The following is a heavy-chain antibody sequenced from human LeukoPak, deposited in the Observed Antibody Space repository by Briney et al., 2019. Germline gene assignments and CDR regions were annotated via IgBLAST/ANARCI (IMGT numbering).Heavy chain of an antibody. D-gene: IGHD3-22*01. V-gene: IGHV1-18*01. CDR3: ARDTYYYDSSGLDY. Sequence: GASLTVSCKASGYTFTSYGISWVRQAPGQGLEWMGWISAYNGNTNYAQKLQGRVTMTTDTSTSTAYIELRSLRSDDTAVYYCARDTYYYDSSGLDYWGQGTLVTVSS. J-gene: IGHJ4*02. CDR2: ISAYNGNT. CDR1: GYTFTSYG.